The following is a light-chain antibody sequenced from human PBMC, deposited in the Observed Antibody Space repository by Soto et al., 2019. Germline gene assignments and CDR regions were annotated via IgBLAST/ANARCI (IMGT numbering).Light chain of an antibody. Sequence: EIVLTQSPGTLSLSPGERATLSCRASLSISSNYFAWYQQKPGQAPRLLIYGTSSRATGIPDRFSGSGSGTDFTFTISRLEPEDFAVYYCQQYDSSPLTFGPGTKVEIK. CDR1: LSISSNY. V-gene: IGKV3-20*01. J-gene: IGKJ3*01. CDR3: QQYDSSPLT. CDR2: GTS.